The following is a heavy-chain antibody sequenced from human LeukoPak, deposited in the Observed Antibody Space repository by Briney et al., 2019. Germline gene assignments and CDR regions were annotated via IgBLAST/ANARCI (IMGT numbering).Heavy chain of an antibody. D-gene: IGHD3-3*01. Sequence: SETLSLTCTVSGGSISSSSYYWGWIRQPPGKGPEWIGSIYYSGSTYYNPSLKSRVTISVDTSKNQFSLKLSSVTAADTAVYYCARDRGQYDFWSGYSEREGFDYWGQGTLVTVSS. CDR1: GGSISSSSYY. J-gene: IGHJ4*02. V-gene: IGHV4-39*07. CDR2: IYYSGST. CDR3: ARDRGQYDFWSGYSEREGFDY.